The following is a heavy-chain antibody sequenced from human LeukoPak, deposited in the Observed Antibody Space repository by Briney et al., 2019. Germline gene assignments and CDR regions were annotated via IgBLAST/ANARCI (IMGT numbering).Heavy chain of an antibody. CDR3: ASIVGATSFDY. CDR2: ISSSSSTI. V-gene: IGHV3-48*01. D-gene: IGHD1-26*01. Sequence: PGGSLRLSCAASGFTFSSYSMNWVRQAPGKGLEWVSHISSSSSTIYYADSVKGRFTISRDNAKNSLYLQMNSLRAEDTAVYYCASIVGATSFDYWGQGTLVTVSS. J-gene: IGHJ4*02. CDR1: GFTFSSYS.